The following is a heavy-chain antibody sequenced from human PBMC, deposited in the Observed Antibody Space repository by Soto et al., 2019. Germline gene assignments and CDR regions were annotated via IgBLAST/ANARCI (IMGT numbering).Heavy chain of an antibody. CDR3: AKASFVVVPAATSRFDP. V-gene: IGHV3-23*01. D-gene: IGHD2-2*01. CDR1: GFTFSSYA. Sequence: GGSLRLSCAASGFTFSSYAMSWVRQAPGKGLEWVSAISGSGGSTYYADSVKGRFTISRDNSKNTLYLQMNSLRAEDTAVYYCAKASFVVVPAATSRFDPWGQGTLVTVSS. J-gene: IGHJ5*02. CDR2: ISGSGGST.